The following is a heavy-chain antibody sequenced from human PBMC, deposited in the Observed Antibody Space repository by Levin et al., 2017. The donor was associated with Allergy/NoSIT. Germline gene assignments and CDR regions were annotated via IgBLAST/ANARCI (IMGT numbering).Heavy chain of an antibody. Sequence: SQTPSLPCGISGDSVSSITAAWRWIRQSPSRGLEWLGRTYYRSKWYNDYAVSVKSRISINPDTSKNQFSLHLNSVTPEDTAVYYCARRTPGPSYYYGMDVWGQGTTVIVSS. D-gene: IGHD1-1*01. V-gene: IGHV6-1*01. CDR2: TYYRSKWYN. CDR1: GDSVSSITAA. J-gene: IGHJ6*02. CDR3: ARRTPGPSYYYGMDV.